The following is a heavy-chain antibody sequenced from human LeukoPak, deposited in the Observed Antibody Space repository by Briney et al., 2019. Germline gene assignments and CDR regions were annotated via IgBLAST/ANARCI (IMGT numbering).Heavy chain of an antibody. V-gene: IGHV4-59*01. CDR2: IYYSGRT. CDR1: GGSISSNY. D-gene: IGHD3-3*01. J-gene: IGHJ6*03. CDR3: ASGPDFYMDV. Sequence: PSETLSLTCTISGGSISSNYWSWIRQPPGKGLEWIGYIYYSGRTKNNPSLKSRVTISVDTSKNQFSLNLSSVTAADTAVYYCASGPDFYMDVWGKGTTVTVSS.